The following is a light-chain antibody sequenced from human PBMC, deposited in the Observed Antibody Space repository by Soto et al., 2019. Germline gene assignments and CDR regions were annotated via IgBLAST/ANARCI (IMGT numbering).Light chain of an antibody. CDR2: EVS. V-gene: IGLV2-8*01. CDR3: SSYAGSNNLGV. J-gene: IGLJ2*01. CDR1: SSDVGGYTY. Sequence: QSVLTQPPSASGSPGQSVTISCTGTSSDVGGYTYVSWYQQHPGKAPKLMIYEVSKRPSGVPDRFSGSKSGHTASLTVSGLQAEDEADYYCSSYAGSNNLGVFGGGTKVTVL.